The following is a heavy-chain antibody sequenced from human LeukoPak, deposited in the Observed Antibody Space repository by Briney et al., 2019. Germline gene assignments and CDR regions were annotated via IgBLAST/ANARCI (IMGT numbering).Heavy chain of an antibody. Sequence: ASVRVSCKASGYTFTGYYMHWVRQAPGQGLESMGWINPNTGDTSFAQKFQGRVTMTRDTSISTAYMDLSRLRSDDTAVYYCARVYSSSWIPFDYWGQGTLVTVSS. V-gene: IGHV1-2*02. D-gene: IGHD6-13*01. CDR1: GYTFTGYY. J-gene: IGHJ4*02. CDR3: ARVYSSSWIPFDY. CDR2: INPNTGDT.